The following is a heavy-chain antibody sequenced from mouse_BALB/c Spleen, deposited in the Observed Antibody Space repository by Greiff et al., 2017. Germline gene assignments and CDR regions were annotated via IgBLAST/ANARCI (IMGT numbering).Heavy chain of an antibody. CDR2: IDPENGDT. CDR1: GFNIKDYY. J-gene: IGHJ3*01. D-gene: IGHD2-4*01. Sequence: EVQLQQSGAELVRSGASVKLSCTASGFNIKDYYMHWVKQRPEQGLEWIGWIDPENGDTEYAPKFQGKATMTADTSSNTAYLQLSSLTSEDTAVYYCNVIYYDYEGFAYWGQGTLVTVSA. V-gene: IGHV14-4*02. CDR3: NVIYYDYEGFAY.